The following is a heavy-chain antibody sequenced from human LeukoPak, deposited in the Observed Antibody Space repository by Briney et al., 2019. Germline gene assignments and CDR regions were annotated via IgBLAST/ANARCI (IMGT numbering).Heavy chain of an antibody. D-gene: IGHD6-13*01. V-gene: IGHV3-30*04. CDR1: GFTFSSYA. J-gene: IGHJ5*01. CDR3: ARAKGIAAAGTRGWWFDS. CDR2: ISYDGSNK. Sequence: GGSLRLSCAASGFTFSSYAMHWVRQAPGKGREWVAVISYDGSNKYYADSVKGRFTISRDNSKNTLYLQMNSLRAGDTAVYYCARAKGIAAAGTRGWWFDSWGQGTLVTVSS.